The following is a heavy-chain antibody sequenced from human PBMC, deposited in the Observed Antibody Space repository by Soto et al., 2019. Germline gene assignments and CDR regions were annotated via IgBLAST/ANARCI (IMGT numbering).Heavy chain of an antibody. D-gene: IGHD6-13*01. J-gene: IGHJ6*02. CDR1: GFTFSSYA. CDR3: AKSFNSSSWYHRFAYYYYYGMDV. V-gene: IGHV3-23*01. Sequence: GGSLRLSCAASGFTFSSYAMSWVRQAPGKGLEWVSAISGSGGSTYYADSVKGRFTISRDNSKNTLYLQMNSLRAEDTAVYYCAKSFNSSSWYHRFAYYYYYGMDVWGQGTTVTVSS. CDR2: ISGSGGST.